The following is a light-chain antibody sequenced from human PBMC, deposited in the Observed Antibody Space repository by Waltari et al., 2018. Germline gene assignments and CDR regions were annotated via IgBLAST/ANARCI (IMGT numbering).Light chain of an antibody. Sequence: EIVMTQSPATLSVPPGATATLSCRASQSVTVNIAWYQQKPGQAPRLLFYRSSTRATGVPARFTASGSGTEFTLTITGLQSEDFAVYFCQQYNDWPPITFGQGTQLEIK. CDR1: QSVTVN. J-gene: IGKJ5*01. V-gene: IGKV3D-15*01. CDR3: QQYNDWPPIT. CDR2: RSS.